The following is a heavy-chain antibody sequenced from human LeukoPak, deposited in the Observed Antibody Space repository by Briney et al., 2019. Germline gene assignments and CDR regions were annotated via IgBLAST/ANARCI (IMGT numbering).Heavy chain of an antibody. J-gene: IGHJ3*02. D-gene: IGHD3-22*01. CDR2: IKQDGTET. CDR3: ARGGIDYYDRAFDI. V-gene: IGHV3-7*04. CDR1: GSTFSGHW. Sequence: GGSLRLSCAASGSTFSGHWMNWVRQAPGKGLEWVANIKQDGTETYYVDSVKGRFTISRDNSKNTLYLQMNSLRAEDTAVYYCARGGIDYYDRAFDIWGQGTMVTVSS.